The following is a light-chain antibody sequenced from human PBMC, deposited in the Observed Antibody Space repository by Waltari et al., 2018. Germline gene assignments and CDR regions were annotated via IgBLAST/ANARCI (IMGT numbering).Light chain of an antibody. CDR2: RNN. Sequence: SVLTQPPSASGTPGQRVTISCSGSSPNTGSNYVYWYQQLPGTAPNLLIYRNNPRPSGVPDRFSCSKSGTSASLAISGLPSEDEADYYCAAWDDRLSRYVVFGGGTKLTVL. V-gene: IGLV1-47*01. CDR1: SPNTGSNY. J-gene: IGLJ2*01. CDR3: AAWDDRLSRYVV.